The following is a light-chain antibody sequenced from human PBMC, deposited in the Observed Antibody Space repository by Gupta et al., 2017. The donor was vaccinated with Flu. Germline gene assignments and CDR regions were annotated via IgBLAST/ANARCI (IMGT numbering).Light chain of an antibody. CDR3: QSYDSSTGVVV. Sequence: NFMLTQPHSVSESPGKTVTISCTRSSGSIGTNYVQWYQQRPGSSPSTVIYEDNQRPSGVPDRFSASIDSSSNSASLTISGLKTEDEADYYCQSYDSSTGVVVFGGGTKLTVL. CDR1: SGSIGTNY. V-gene: IGLV6-57*01. CDR2: EDN. J-gene: IGLJ2*01.